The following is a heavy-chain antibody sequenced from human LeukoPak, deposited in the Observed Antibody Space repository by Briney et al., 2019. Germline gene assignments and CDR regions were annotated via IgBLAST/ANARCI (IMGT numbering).Heavy chain of an antibody. D-gene: IGHD3-3*01. CDR2: IRYDGSNK. J-gene: IGHJ6*03. CDR3: AKDGTIFGVVTRRYYYYYMDV. CDR1: GFAFSSYG. V-gene: IGHV3-30*02. Sequence: GGSLRLSCGASGFAFSSYGMHWVRQAPGKGLEWVAFIRYDGSNKYYADSVKGRFTISRDNSKNTLYLQMNSLRAEDTAVYYCAKDGTIFGVVTRRYYYYYMDVWGKGTTVTVSS.